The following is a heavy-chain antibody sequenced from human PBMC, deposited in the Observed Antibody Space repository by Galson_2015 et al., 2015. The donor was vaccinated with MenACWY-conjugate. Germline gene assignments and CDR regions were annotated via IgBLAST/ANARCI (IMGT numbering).Heavy chain of an antibody. CDR1: GFTFNNYW. Sequence: SLRLSCAASGFTFNNYWMHWVRQPPGKGLEWISYIKADGSFSNYADSVKGRFTISTDNAKNMVYLQMDGLGDKDTAVYFCARDNNWSFDSWGQGTLVTVPS. CDR3: ARDNNWSFDS. J-gene: IGHJ4*02. D-gene: IGHD1-1*01. V-gene: IGHV3-74*01. CDR2: IKADGSFS.